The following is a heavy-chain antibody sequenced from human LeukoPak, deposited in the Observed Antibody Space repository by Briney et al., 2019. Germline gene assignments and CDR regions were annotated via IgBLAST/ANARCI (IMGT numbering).Heavy chain of an antibody. CDR2: ISYDGTKK. Sequence: GGSLRLSCAASGFTFSSYPMYWVRQAPGKWLEWAAGISYDGTKKYYADSVKGRFTITRDNSKNTVYIQINSLRGDDTAVYYCARGSRGSDYWGQGTLVIVSS. J-gene: IGHJ4*02. CDR1: GFTFSSYP. CDR3: ARGSRGSDY. V-gene: IGHV3-30-3*01.